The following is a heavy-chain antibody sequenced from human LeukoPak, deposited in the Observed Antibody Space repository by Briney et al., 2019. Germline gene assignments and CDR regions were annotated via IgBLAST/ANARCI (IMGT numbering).Heavy chain of an antibody. Sequence: GGSLRLSCAASGFTFSSYGMHWVRQAPGKGLEWVAVISYDGSNKYYADSVKGRFTISRDNSKNALYLQMNSLRAEDTALYYCAKDSYSGYDIYYFDYWGQGTLVTVSS. CDR2: ISYDGSNK. V-gene: IGHV3-30*18. CDR3: AKDSYSGYDIYYFDY. D-gene: IGHD5-12*01. J-gene: IGHJ4*02. CDR1: GFTFSSYG.